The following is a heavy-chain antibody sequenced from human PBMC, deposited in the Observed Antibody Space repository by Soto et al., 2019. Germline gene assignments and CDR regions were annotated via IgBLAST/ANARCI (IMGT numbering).Heavy chain of an antibody. CDR3: ARSRGLSLTDGLDS. J-gene: IGHJ3*02. Sequence: GGSLRLSCEASGFKFGTYGMHWVRQAPGKGLEWVAIIWYDGSNDYYAASVKGRFTISRDNSKNTLFLHMSSLTVDDTAMYYCARSRGLSLTDGLDSWGQGTVVTLSS. CDR2: IWYDGSND. CDR1: GFKFGTYG. D-gene: IGHD3-10*01. V-gene: IGHV3-33*01.